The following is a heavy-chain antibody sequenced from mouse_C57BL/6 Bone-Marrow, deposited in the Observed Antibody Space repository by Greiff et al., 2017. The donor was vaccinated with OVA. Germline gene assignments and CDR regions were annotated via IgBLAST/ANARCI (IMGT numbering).Heavy chain of an antibody. CDR1: GYTFTDYY. CDR2: INPNNGGT. D-gene: IGHD1-1*01. V-gene: IGHV1-26*01. Sequence: EVQLQQSGPELVKPGASVKISCKASGYTFTDYYMNWVKQSHGKSLEWIGDINPNNGGTSYNQKFKGKATLTVDKSSSTAYMELRSLTSEDSAVYYCARLADYYGLDYWGQGTTLTVSS. J-gene: IGHJ2*01. CDR3: ARLADYYGLDY.